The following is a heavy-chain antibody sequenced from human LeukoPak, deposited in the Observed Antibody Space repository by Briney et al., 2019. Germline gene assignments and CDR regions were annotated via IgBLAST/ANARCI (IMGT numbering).Heavy chain of an antibody. CDR3: AREISSWYRTEGRFDP. CDR2: IKQDGSEK. D-gene: IGHD6-13*01. Sequence: GGSLGLSCAASGFTFSNYWMSWVRQAPGKGLEWVANIKQDGSEKSYVDSVTGRFIISRDNAKNSLYLQMNNLRVEDTAVYYCAREISSWYRTEGRFDPWGQGTLVTVSS. CDR1: GFTFSNYW. V-gene: IGHV3-7*01. J-gene: IGHJ5*02.